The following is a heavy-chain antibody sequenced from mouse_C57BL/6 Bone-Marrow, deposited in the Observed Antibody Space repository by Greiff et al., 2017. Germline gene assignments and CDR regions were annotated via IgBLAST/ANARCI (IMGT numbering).Heavy chain of an antibody. D-gene: IGHD2-5*01. CDR1: GFNIKDDY. J-gene: IGHJ2*01. V-gene: IGHV14-4*01. CDR3: TPYSNYGY. Sequence: EVQLQQSGAELVRPGASVKLSCTASGFNIKDDYMHWVKQRPEQGLEWIGWIDPENGDTESASKFQGKATITADTSSNTAYLQLSSLTSDDSAVYYCTPYSNYGYWGQGTTLTVSS. CDR2: IDPENGDT.